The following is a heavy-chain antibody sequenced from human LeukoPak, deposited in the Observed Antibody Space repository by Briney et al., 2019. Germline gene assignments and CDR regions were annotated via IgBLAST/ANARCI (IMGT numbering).Heavy chain of an antibody. CDR3: VGGRSGTYYDY. J-gene: IGHJ4*02. CDR2: INSDGSST. V-gene: IGHV3-74*01. Sequence: GGSLRLSCAASGFTFSSYWMHWARQAPGKGLVWVSRINSDGSSTSYADSVKGRFTISRDNAKNTLYLQMNSLRADDTAVYYCVGGRSGTYYDYWGQGTLVTVSS. D-gene: IGHD1-26*01. CDR1: GFTFSSYW.